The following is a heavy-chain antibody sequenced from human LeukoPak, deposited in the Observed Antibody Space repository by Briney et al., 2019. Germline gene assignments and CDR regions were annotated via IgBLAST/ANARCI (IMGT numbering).Heavy chain of an antibody. CDR1: GYTFTSYY. CDR2: INPSGGST. Sequence: ASVKVSCKASGYTFTSYYMHWVRQAPGQGLEWMGIINPSGGSTSYAQKFQGRVTMTRDTSTSTVYMELSSLRSEDTAVYYCARDLAGATNLNYYYMDVWGKGTTVTVSS. J-gene: IGHJ6*03. V-gene: IGHV1-46*01. D-gene: IGHD1-26*01. CDR3: ARDLAGATNLNYYYMDV.